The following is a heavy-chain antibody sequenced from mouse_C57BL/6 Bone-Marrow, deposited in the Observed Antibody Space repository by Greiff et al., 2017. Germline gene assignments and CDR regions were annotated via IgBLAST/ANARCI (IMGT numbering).Heavy chain of an antibody. D-gene: IGHD2-1*01. J-gene: IGHJ4*01. V-gene: IGHV1-81*01. CDR3: ARKGALLWPMDY. CDR2: IYPRSGNT. Sequence: VQLQESGAELARPGASVKLSCKASGYTFTSYGISWVKQRTGQGLEWIGEIYPRSGNTYYNEKFKGKATLTADKSSSTAYMELRSLTSEDSAVYFGARKGALLWPMDYWGQGTSVTVSS. CDR1: GYTFTSYG.